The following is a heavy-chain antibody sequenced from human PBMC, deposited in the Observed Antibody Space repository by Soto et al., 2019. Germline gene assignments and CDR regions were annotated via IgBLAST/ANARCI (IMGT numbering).Heavy chain of an antibody. V-gene: IGHV4-61*01. CDR1: GGSVSSGSYY. D-gene: IGHD6-13*01. J-gene: IGHJ5*02. Sequence: PSETLSLTCTVSGGSVSSGSYYWSWIRQPPGKGLEWIGYIYYSGSTNYNPSLKGRVTISVDTSKNQFSLKLSSVTAADTAVYYCARARIAAVGTWWFDPWGQGTLVTVSS. CDR3: ARARIAAVGTWWFDP. CDR2: IYYSGST.